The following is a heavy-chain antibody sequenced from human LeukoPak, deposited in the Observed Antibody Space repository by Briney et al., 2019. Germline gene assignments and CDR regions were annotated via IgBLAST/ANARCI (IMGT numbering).Heavy chain of an antibody. CDR1: GGSFSGYY. CDR2: INHSGST. Sequence: PSETLSLTCAVYGGSFSGYYWSWIRQPPGKGLEWIGEINHSGSTNYNPSLKSRVTISVDTSKNQFSLKLSSVTAADTAVYYRARGEISVGGFDYWGQGTLVTVSS. D-gene: IGHD3-16*01. V-gene: IGHV4-34*01. CDR3: ARGEISVGGFDY. J-gene: IGHJ4*02.